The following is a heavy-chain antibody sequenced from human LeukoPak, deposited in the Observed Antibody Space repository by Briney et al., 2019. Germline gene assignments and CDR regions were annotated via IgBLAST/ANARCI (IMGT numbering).Heavy chain of an antibody. CDR2: IYSGGST. CDR3: ARDLSLPGAFDI. J-gene: IGHJ3*02. Sequence: GGSLRLSCAASGFTVSSNYMSWVRQAPGKGLEWVSVIYSGGSTYYADSVKGRFTISRDNSKNTLCLQMNSLRAEDTAVYYCARDLSLPGAFDIWGQGTMVTVSS. V-gene: IGHV3-53*01. CDR1: GFTVSSNY.